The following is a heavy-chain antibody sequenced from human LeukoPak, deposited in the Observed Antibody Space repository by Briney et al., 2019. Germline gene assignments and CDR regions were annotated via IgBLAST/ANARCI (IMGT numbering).Heavy chain of an antibody. J-gene: IGHJ4*02. Sequence: GASVKVSCKASGGTFSSYAISWVRQAPGQGLEWMGRIIPILGIANYAQKFQGRVTITADKSTSTAYMELSSLRSEDTAVYYCARDPRFLDVDPPGYWGQGTLVTVSS. CDR2: IIPILGIA. CDR3: ARDPRFLDVDPPGY. CDR1: GGTFSSYA. D-gene: IGHD3/OR15-3a*01. V-gene: IGHV1-69*04.